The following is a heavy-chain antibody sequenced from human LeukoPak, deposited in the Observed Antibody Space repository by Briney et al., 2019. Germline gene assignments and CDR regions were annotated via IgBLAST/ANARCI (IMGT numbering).Heavy chain of an antibody. D-gene: IGHD3-3*01. V-gene: IGHV3-30*02. CDR3: AKGYDFWSRGDY. J-gene: IGHJ4*02. Sequence: AGGSLRLSCAASGFTFSSYGMHWVRQAPGKGLEWVAFIRYDGSNKYYADSVKGRFTISRDNSKSTLYLQMNSLRAEDTAVYYCAKGYDFWSRGDYWGQGTLVTVSS. CDR1: GFTFSSYG. CDR2: IRYDGSNK.